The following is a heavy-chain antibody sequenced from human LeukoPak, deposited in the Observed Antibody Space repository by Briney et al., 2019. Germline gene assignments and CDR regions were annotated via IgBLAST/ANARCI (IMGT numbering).Heavy chain of an antibody. CDR2: ISGSGGST. CDR3: AREMDYDFWSGYYAHGMDV. V-gene: IGHV3-23*01. CDR1: GFTFSSYA. J-gene: IGHJ6*02. Sequence: PGGSLRLSCAASGFTFSSYAMSWVRQAPGKGLEWVSAISGSGGSTYYADSVKGRFTISRDNAKNSLYLQMNSLRAEDTAVYYCAREMDYDFWSGYYAHGMDVWGQGTTVTVSS. D-gene: IGHD3-3*01.